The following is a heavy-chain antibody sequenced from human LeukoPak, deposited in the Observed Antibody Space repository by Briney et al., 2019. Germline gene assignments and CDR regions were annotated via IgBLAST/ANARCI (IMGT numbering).Heavy chain of an antibody. J-gene: IGHJ4*02. D-gene: IGHD3-22*01. V-gene: IGHV3-23*01. CDR1: GGSISSSSYY. CDR3: AKNSGYYPGPYYFDY. Sequence: ETLSLTCTVSGGSISSSSYYWGWVRQAPGKGLEWVSAISGSGGSTYYADSVKGRFTISRDNSKNTLYLQMNSLRAEDTAVYYCAKNSGYYPGPYYFDYWGQGTLVTVSS. CDR2: ISGSGGST.